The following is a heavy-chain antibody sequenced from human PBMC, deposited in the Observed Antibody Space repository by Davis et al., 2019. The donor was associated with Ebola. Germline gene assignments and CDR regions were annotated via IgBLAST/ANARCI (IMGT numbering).Heavy chain of an antibody. V-gene: IGHV5-51*01. CDR2: IYPGDSDP. D-gene: IGHD3-9*01. CDR3: ARPQGSDWNWFDP. J-gene: IGHJ5*02. CDR1: GYSFATNW. Sequence: GESPKTPRKGSGYSFATNWLGWVRPMPGKGLEWVGIIYPGDSDPRYSPSFQGQVTLSADKSISTAYLKWSSLKASDTAMYYCARPQGSDWNWFDPWGQGTLVTVSS.